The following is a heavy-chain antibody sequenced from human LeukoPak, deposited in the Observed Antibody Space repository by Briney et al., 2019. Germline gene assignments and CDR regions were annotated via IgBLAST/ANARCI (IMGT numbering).Heavy chain of an antibody. CDR3: ARHPGGVGAFDI. D-gene: IGHD1-26*01. CDR2: IYSTGST. Sequence: SATLSLTCTVSGGSTSSSFYYWGWIRQPPGKGLEWIGYIYSTGSTNYNPSLKSRVTISVDTSKNQLSLKLSSVTAADTAVYYCARHPGGVGAFDIWGQGTMVTVSS. CDR1: GGSTSSSFYY. J-gene: IGHJ3*02. V-gene: IGHV4-61*05.